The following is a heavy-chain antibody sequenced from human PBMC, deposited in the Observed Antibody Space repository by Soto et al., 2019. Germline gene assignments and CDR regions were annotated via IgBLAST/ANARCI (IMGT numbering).Heavy chain of an antibody. J-gene: IGHJ6*02. V-gene: IGHV4-34*01. Sequence: QVQLQQWGAGLLKPSETLSLTCAVYGGSFSGYYWSWIRQPPGKGLEWIGEINHSGSTNYNPSLKSRVTISVDXXKXQXXLKLSSVTAADTAVYYCARAKSMIVVVIARYGMDVWGQGTTVTVSS. D-gene: IGHD3-22*01. CDR3: ARAKSMIVVVIARYGMDV. CDR1: GGSFSGYY. CDR2: INHSGST.